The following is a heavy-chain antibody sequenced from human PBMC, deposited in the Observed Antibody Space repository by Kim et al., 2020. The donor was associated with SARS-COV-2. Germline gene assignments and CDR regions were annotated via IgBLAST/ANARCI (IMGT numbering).Heavy chain of an antibody. CDR1: GGTFSSYA. D-gene: IGHD3-10*01. CDR3: ARDPTTITMVRTPPGDGYYYYYGMYV. Sequence: SVKVSCKASGGTFSSYAISWVRQAPGQGLEWMGGIIPIFGTANYAQKFQGRVTITADESTSTAYMELSSLRSEDTAVYYCARDPTTITMVRTPPGDGYYYYYGMYVWGQGTTVTVSS. J-gene: IGHJ6*02. CDR2: IIPIFGTA. V-gene: IGHV1-69*13.